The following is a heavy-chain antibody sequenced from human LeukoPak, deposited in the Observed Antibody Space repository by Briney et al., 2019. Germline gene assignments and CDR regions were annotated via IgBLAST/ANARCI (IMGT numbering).Heavy chain of an antibody. CDR2: ISGDGGST. Sequence: GGSLRLSCAASGFTFDDYAMHWVRQAPGKGLEWVSLISGDGGSTYYADSVKGRFTISRDNSKNSLYLQTNSLRTEDTALYYCAKDVEYSGYDVIYYYYGMDVWGQGTTVTVSS. J-gene: IGHJ6*02. CDR1: GFTFDDYA. D-gene: IGHD5-12*01. CDR3: AKDVEYSGYDVIYYYYGMDV. V-gene: IGHV3-43*02.